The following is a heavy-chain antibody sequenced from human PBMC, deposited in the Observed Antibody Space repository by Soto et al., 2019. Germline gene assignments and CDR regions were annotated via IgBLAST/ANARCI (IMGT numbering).Heavy chain of an antibody. V-gene: IGHV4-30-4*01. CDR1: GGSISSAAYC. D-gene: IGHD7-27*01. CDR3: ARGPSGDKIDY. Sequence: QVQLQESGPRLVSPSQTLSLTCTVSGGSISSAAYCWSWIRQSPDKGLEWIGHIDDGGTTYSSPSLKGRVTISADTSETQFSLKLSSVSAADTAVYYCARGPSGDKIDYWGQGIQVTVSS. J-gene: IGHJ4*02. CDR2: IDDGGTT.